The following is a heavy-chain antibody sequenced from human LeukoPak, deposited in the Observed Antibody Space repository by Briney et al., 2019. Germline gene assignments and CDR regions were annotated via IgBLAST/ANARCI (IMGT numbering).Heavy chain of an antibody. D-gene: IGHD6-13*01. Sequence: PGGSLRLSCAASGFTFSSYRMNWVRQAPGKGLEWVSYISSSSSTIYYADSVKGRFTISRDNAKNSLYLQMNSLRAEDTAVYYCARRPTVMYSSSWYNWFDPWGQGTLVTVSS. CDR2: ISSSSSTI. CDR3: ARRPTVMYSSSWYNWFDP. V-gene: IGHV3-48*01. CDR1: GFTFSSYR. J-gene: IGHJ5*02.